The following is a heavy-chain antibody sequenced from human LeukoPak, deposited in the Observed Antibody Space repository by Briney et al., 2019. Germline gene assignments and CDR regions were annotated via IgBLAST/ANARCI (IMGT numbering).Heavy chain of an antibody. D-gene: IGHD3-3*02. V-gene: IGHV4-30-2*01. CDR3: ARGSISRPLPGAFDI. CDR1: GGSLTNYF. CDR2: IYHSGST. Sequence: SETLSLTCTVSGGSLTNYFWSWFRQTPGTGLKWIGYIYHSGSTYYNPSLKSRVTISVDRSKNQFSLKLSSVTAADTAVYYCARGSISRPLPGAFDIWGQGTMVTVSS. J-gene: IGHJ3*02.